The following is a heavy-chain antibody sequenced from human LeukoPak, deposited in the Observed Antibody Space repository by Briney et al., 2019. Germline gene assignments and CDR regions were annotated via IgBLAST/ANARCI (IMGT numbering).Heavy chain of an antibody. J-gene: IGHJ4*02. Sequence: ASVKVSCKASGYTLTGYYMHWVRQAPGQGLEWMGWINPNSGGTNYAQNFQGRVTMSTDTSISTAYVELSRLTSDDTAVYYCARGSRFTTVQGIISNYWGQGTAVTVSS. V-gene: IGHV1-2*02. CDR3: ARGSRFTTVQGIISNY. CDR2: INPNSGGT. D-gene: IGHD3-10*01. CDR1: GYTLTGYY.